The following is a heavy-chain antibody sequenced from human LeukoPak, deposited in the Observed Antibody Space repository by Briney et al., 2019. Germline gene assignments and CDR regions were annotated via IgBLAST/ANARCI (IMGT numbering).Heavy chain of an antibody. Sequence: SVKVSCKASGYTFTSYYMHWVRQAPGQGLEWMGGIIPIFGTANYAQKFQGRVTITADKSTSTAYMELSSLRSEDTAVYYCASLTLNGDYDMGYYYMDVWGKGTTVTVSS. CDR1: GYTFTSYY. CDR2: IIPIFGTA. CDR3: ASLTLNGDYDMGYYYMDV. V-gene: IGHV1-69*06. D-gene: IGHD4-17*01. J-gene: IGHJ6*03.